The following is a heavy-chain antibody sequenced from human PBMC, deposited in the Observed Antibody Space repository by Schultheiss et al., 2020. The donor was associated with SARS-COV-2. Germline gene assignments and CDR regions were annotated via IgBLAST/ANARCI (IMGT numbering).Heavy chain of an antibody. CDR1: GGSISSGDYY. D-gene: IGHD3-3*01. CDR2: IYYSGST. CDR3: ARVEDPYYDFWSGYFDN. Sequence: SETLSLTCTVSGGSISSGDYYWSWIRQHPGKGLEWIGYIYYSGSTYYNPSLKSRVTISVDTSKNQFSLKLSSVTAADTAVYYCARVEDPYYDFWSGYFDNWGQGTLVTVSS. J-gene: IGHJ4*02. V-gene: IGHV4-30-4*01.